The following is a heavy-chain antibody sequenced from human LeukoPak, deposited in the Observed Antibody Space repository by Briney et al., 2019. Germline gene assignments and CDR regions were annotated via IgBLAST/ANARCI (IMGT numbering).Heavy chain of an antibody. Sequence: PGGSLRLSCAASGFTVSSNYMSWVRQAPGKGLEWVSVIYSGGSVYYADSVKGRFTISRDNAKNSLYLQMNSLRAEDTAVYYCARDRLEWIRYYYYGMDVWGQGTTVTVSS. D-gene: IGHD5-18*01. CDR3: ARDRLEWIRYYYYGMDV. J-gene: IGHJ6*02. CDR2: IYSGGSV. CDR1: GFTVSSNY. V-gene: IGHV3-53*01.